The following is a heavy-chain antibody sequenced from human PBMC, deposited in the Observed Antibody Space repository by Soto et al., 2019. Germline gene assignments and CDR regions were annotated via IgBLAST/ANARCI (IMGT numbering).Heavy chain of an antibody. V-gene: IGHV1-46*04. D-gene: IGHD3-3*01. J-gene: IGHJ6*02. CDR1: GYTFASYY. Sequence: ASVEFSCKASGYTFASYYMHCVRPAPGQGLEWMGIINPSGGSTNYADSVKGRFTISRDNAKNSLYLQMNSLRAEDTAVYYCARDYALRFLEWLSEDYGMDGWGQGTTVNVSS. CDR2: INPSGGST. CDR3: ARDYALRFLEWLSEDYGMDG.